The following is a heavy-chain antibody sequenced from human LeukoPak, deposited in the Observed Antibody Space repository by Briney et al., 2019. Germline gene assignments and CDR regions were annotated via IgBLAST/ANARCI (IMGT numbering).Heavy chain of an antibody. V-gene: IGHV4-4*07. D-gene: IGHD6-13*01. CDR3: ARDMYSSSWYEHNWFDP. Sequence: SETLSLTCTVSGGSISIYYWSWIRQPAGKGLEWIGRIYTSGSTNYNPSLKSRVTMSVDTSKNQFSLKLSSVTAADTAVYYCARDMYSSSWYEHNWFDPWGQGTLVTVSS. CDR2: IYTSGST. J-gene: IGHJ5*02. CDR1: GGSISIYY.